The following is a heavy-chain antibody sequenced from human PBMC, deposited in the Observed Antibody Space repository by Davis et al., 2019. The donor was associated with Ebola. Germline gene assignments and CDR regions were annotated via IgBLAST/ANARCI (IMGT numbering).Heavy chain of an antibody. J-gene: IGHJ2*01. V-gene: IGHV4-34*01. D-gene: IGHD3-10*01. CDR3: ARVGSSYFDL. CDR2: INHSGST. CDR1: GGSISSGGYS. Sequence: MPSETLSLTCAVSGGSISSGGYSWSWIRQPPGKGLEWIGEINHSGSTNYNPSLKSRVTISVDTSKNQFSLKLSSVTAADTAVYYCARVGSSYFDLWGRGTLVTVSS.